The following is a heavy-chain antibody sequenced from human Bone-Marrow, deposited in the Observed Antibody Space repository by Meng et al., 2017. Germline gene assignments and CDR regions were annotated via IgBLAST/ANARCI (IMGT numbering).Heavy chain of an antibody. CDR1: GFTFSSYE. J-gene: IGHJ4*02. CDR2: ISSSGATI. CDR3: ARGHRKGDY. V-gene: IGHV3-48*03. Sequence: GESLKISCAASGFTFSSYEMNWVRQAPGKGLEWISYISSSGATIFYADSVKGRFTISRDNAKNSLCLQMSSLRAEDTAIYYCARGHRKGDYWGQGTLVTVSS.